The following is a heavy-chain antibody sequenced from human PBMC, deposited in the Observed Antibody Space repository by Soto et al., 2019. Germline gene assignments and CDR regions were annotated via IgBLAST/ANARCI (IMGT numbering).Heavy chain of an antibody. Sequence: EVQLLESGGGLVQPGGSLRLSCAASGFTFSSYAMNWVRQAPGKGLEWVSVISGSGGSTYYADSVKGRFTISRDNSKNTLHLQMNSLRAEDTAEYYCARRSSSWYFDCWGQGTLVTVSP. CDR1: GFTFSSYA. CDR3: ARRSSSWYFDC. V-gene: IGHV3-23*01. J-gene: IGHJ4*02. D-gene: IGHD6-13*01. CDR2: ISGSGGST.